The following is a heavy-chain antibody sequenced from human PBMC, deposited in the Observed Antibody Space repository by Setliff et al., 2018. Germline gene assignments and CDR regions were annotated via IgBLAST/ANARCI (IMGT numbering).Heavy chain of an antibody. Sequence: PGGSLMLSCAASGFIFSDYSMNWVRQAPGKGLGWVSYLSRTFFTADSEKGRFTISRDNDKNSLYLQMNSLRVEDTAVYYCVRDYKGGFDYWGQGARVTVSS. V-gene: IGHV3-48*01. CDR1: GFIFSDYS. CDR3: VRDYKGGFDY. CDR2: LSRTF. J-gene: IGHJ4*02. D-gene: IGHD3-16*01.